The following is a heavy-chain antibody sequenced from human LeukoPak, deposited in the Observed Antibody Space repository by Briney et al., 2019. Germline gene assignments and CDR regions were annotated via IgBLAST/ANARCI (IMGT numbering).Heavy chain of an antibody. J-gene: IGHJ4*02. CDR3: ARTSGSYPTGFDY. V-gene: IGHV5-51*01. CDR2: IYPGDSDT. D-gene: IGHD1-26*01. Sequence: GESLKISCKGSGYSFTSYWIGWVRQMPGKGLEWMGIIYPGDSDTRYSPSFQGQFTISADKSISTAYLQWSSLKGSDTAMYYCARTSGSYPTGFDYWGQGTLVTVSS. CDR1: GYSFTSYW.